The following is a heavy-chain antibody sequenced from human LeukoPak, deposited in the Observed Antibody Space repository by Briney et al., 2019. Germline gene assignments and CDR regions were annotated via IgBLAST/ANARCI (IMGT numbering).Heavy chain of an antibody. CDR2: INHSGST. Sequence: SETLSLTCAVYGGSFSGYYWSWIRQPPGKGLEWIGEINHSGSTNYNPSLKSRVTISVDTSKNQCSLKLSSVTAADTAVYYCARGLDGITIFGVVITDAFDIWGQGTMVTVSS. CDR1: GGSFSGYY. CDR3: ARGLDGITIFGVVITDAFDI. V-gene: IGHV4-34*01. D-gene: IGHD3-3*01. J-gene: IGHJ3*02.